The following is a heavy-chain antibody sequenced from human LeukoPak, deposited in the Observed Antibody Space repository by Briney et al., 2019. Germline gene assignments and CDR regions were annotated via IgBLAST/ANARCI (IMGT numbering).Heavy chain of an antibody. CDR1: GGTFSSYA. Sequence: SVKASCKASGGTFSSYAISWARQAPGQGLEWMGGIIPIFGTANYAQKFQGRVTITADESTSTAYMELSSLRSEDTAVYYCARVEYYDFWSGYYTGVGAFDIWGQGTMVTVSS. CDR2: IIPIFGTA. J-gene: IGHJ3*02. V-gene: IGHV1-69*13. D-gene: IGHD3-3*01. CDR3: ARVEYYDFWSGYYTGVGAFDI.